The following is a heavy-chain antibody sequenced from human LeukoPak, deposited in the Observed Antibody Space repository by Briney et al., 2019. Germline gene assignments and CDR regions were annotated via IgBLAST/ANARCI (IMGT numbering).Heavy chain of an antibody. V-gene: IGHV4-39*07. Sequence: SETLSLTCTVSGGSISSSSYYWGWVRQPPGKGLEWIGSFYYPGGTYYNPSLKSRVTISADASKNQLSLKLTSVTAADTAFYCCARDGYNYTPRYNWFDPWGQGTLVTVSS. D-gene: IGHD5-24*01. CDR2: FYYPGGT. J-gene: IGHJ5*02. CDR1: GGSISSSSYY. CDR3: ARDGYNYTPRYNWFDP.